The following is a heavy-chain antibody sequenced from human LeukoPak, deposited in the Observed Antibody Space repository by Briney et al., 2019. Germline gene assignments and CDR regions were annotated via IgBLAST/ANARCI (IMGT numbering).Heavy chain of an antibody. Sequence: SETLSLTCTVSGGSISSYYWSWIRQSPGKGLEWIAYIHKSGSSNYNPSLKSRVTISLDTSKNQFSLKLSSVTAADTAVYYCARRTASNWFDPWGQGTLVTVSS. CDR2: IHKSGSS. CDR1: GGSISSYY. D-gene: IGHD2-21*02. V-gene: IGHV4-59*01. J-gene: IGHJ5*02. CDR3: ARRTASNWFDP.